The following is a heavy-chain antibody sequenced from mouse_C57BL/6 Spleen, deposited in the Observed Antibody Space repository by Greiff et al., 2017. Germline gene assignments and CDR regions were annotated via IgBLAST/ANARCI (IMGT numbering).Heavy chain of an antibody. Sequence: EVKLVESGEGLVKPGGSLKLSCAASGFTFSSYAMSWVRQTPEKRLEWVAYISSGGDYIYYADTVKGRFTISRDNARNTLYLQMSSLKSEDTAMYYCTRDRGYDYDDSFDYWGQGTTLTVSS. D-gene: IGHD2-4*01. CDR2: ISSGGDYI. J-gene: IGHJ2*01. CDR3: TRDRGYDYDDSFDY. CDR1: GFTFSSYA. V-gene: IGHV5-9-1*02.